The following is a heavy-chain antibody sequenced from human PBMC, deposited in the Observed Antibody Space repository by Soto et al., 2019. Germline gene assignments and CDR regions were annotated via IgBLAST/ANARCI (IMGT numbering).Heavy chain of an antibody. CDR2: ISSSGKTI. CDR1: VFTFTNYE. V-gene: IGHV3-48*03. D-gene: IGHD5-12*01. Sequence: PVGSLRLSCAASVFTFTNYEMNWVRQAPGKGLEWISYISSSGKTISYADSVKGRFTISRDNAKNSLYLQMNSLRAEDTAVYYCARDPEKYRGPALGIDYWGQATLVTVSS. CDR3: ARDPEKYRGPALGIDY. J-gene: IGHJ4*02.